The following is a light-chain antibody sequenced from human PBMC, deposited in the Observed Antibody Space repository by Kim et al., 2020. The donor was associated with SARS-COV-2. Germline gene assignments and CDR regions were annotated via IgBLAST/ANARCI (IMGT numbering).Light chain of an antibody. CDR2: KAS. J-gene: IGKJ1*01. V-gene: IGKV1-5*03. Sequence: ASVGDRVTITCRASQSISSWLAWYQQKPGKVPKFLIFKASSLESGVPSRFSGSGSGTEFTLTISSLQPDDFATYYCQQYISYPWTFGQGTKVEIK. CDR3: QQYISYPWT. CDR1: QSISSW.